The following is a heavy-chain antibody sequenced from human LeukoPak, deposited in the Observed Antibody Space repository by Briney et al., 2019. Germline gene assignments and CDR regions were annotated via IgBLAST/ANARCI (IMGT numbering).Heavy chain of an antibody. D-gene: IGHD3-22*01. CDR2: ISAGGDIT. J-gene: IGHJ4*02. CDR1: GFTFSDHA. V-gene: IGHV3-23*01. CDR3: AYLDSSGFYYGRLRY. Sequence: GGSLRLSCAASGFTFSDHAMTWVRQTLAKGLESVSSISAGGDITHYAESVKGRFTISRDNSKSTLYSQMNSLRAEDTAIYFCAYLDSSGFYYGRLRYWGQGTPVTVSS.